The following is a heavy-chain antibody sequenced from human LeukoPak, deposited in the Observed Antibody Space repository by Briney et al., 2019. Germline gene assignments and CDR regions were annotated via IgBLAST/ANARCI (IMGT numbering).Heavy chain of an antibody. CDR3: AKDSRNYYLDY. J-gene: IGHJ4*02. Sequence: GRSLRLSCGASGFTFGYYGMHWVRQAPGKGLEWVAVISDDGNKKYYADSVKGRFTISRDNSKNTVYLQMNSLRAEDSAAYYCAKDSRNYYLDYWGQGTLVIVSS. CDR2: ISDDGNKK. V-gene: IGHV3-30*18. CDR1: GFTFGYYG.